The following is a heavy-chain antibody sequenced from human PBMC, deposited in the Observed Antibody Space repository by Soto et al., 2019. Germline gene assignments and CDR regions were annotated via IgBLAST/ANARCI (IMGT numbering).Heavy chain of an antibody. J-gene: IGHJ6*03. CDR2: IYYSGST. D-gene: IGHD4-17*01. Sequence: SETLSLTCTVSGGSISSYYWSWIRQPPGKGLEWIGYIYYSGSTNYNPSLKSRVTISVDTSKNQFSLKLSSVTAADTAVYYCARAATDYGDYYYYYMDVRGKGTTVTGSS. V-gene: IGHV4-59*01. CDR1: GGSISSYY. CDR3: ARAATDYGDYYYYYMDV.